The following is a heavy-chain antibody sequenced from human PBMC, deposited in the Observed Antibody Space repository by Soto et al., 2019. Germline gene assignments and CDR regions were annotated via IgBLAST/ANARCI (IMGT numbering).Heavy chain of an antibody. J-gene: IGHJ4*02. CDR1: GFTFSGYS. V-gene: IGHV3-48*02. Sequence: GGALRLSCAASGFTFSGYSVNWVRQSPGKGLEWVSYISSGSKTIYYAESVKGRFTVSRDNARNSQYLQMNSLRDEDTAVYYCAREDILGTRSFDYWGRGTLVTVSS. CDR2: ISSGSKTI. D-gene: IGHD3-9*01. CDR3: AREDILGTRSFDY.